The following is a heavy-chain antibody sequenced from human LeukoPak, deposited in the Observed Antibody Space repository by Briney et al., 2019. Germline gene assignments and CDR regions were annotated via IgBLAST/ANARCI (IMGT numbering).Heavy chain of an antibody. CDR1: GYSFSSYW. CDR3: ARRIYYKTGGNWFDP. J-gene: IGHJ5*02. CDR2: IYPGDSDT. Sequence: GESLKISCKGSGYSFSSYWIGWVRQMPGKGLEWMGIIYPGDSDTRYSPSFQGQVTISADKSISTAYLQWSSLKASDTAMYYCARRIYYKTGGNWFDPWGQGTLVTVSS. V-gene: IGHV5-51*01. D-gene: IGHD3-10*01.